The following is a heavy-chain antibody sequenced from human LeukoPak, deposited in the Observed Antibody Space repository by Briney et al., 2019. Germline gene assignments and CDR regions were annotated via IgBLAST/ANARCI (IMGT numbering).Heavy chain of an antibody. CDR1: GYTFTSYG. D-gene: IGHD1-1*01. V-gene: IGHV1-18*01. CDR3: ARRTGGFDY. J-gene: IGHJ4*02. Sequence: ASVKVSCKASGYTFTSYGISWVRQAPGQGLEWMGWISAYNGNTNYAQKLQGRVTMTTDTSTSTAYVELRSLRSDDTTVYYCARRTGGFDYWGQGTLVTVSS. CDR2: ISAYNGNT.